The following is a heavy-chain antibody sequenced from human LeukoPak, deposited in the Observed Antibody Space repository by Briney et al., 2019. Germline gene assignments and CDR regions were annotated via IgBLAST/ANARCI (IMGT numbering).Heavy chain of an antibody. Sequence: SETLSLTCTVSGGSISSSSYYWGWIRQPPGKGLEWIGRIYYSGSTYYNPSRKSRVTTSADTSKNQFSLKLSSVTAADTAVYYSARLSAGSGWLDFDYWGQGTLVTVSS. CDR2: IYYSGST. D-gene: IGHD6-19*01. CDR1: GGSISSSSYY. CDR3: ARLSAGSGWLDFDY. V-gene: IGHV4-39*01. J-gene: IGHJ4*02.